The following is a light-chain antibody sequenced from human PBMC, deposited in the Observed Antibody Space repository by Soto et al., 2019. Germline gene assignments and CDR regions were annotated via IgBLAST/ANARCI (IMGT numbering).Light chain of an antibody. J-gene: IGLJ3*02. V-gene: IGLV7-43*01. CDR1: TGAVTSDYY. Sequence: QTVVTQEPSLTVSPGGTVTLTCALTTGAVTSDYYPNWFQRKPGQAHRTLIYKTSNKHSWTPARFSGSLLGGKAALTLSGVQPEVEADYYCALLYRGSWVFGGGTKLTVL. CDR3: ALLYRGSWV. CDR2: KTS.